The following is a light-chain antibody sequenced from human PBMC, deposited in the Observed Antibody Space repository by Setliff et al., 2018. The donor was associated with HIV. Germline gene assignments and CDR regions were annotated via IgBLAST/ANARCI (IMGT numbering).Light chain of an antibody. Sequence: QSVLTQPPSVSGAPGQRVTIYCSGSSSNVGTGFGVQWYQQFPGAAPKLLIHDTNSRPSEVPVRFSGSKSGASASLAINGLEAEDEADYYCQSYDSRLNSYVFGTGTKVTVL. CDR2: DTN. V-gene: IGLV1-40*01. CDR3: QSYDSRLNSYV. J-gene: IGLJ1*01. CDR1: SSNVGTGFG.